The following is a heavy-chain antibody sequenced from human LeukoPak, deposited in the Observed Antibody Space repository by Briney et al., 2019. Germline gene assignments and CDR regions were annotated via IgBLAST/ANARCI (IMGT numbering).Heavy chain of an antibody. D-gene: IGHD3-22*01. Sequence: GSLRLSCAAYGFTFSSNWMHWVRQAPGKGLGWVAHINGDGSRTNYAYSVKGRFTISRDNAKNTLYRQMNTLSSEDTAVYYCVCHDGSGDDNHWGQGTLVTVSS. CDR2: INGDGSRT. CDR1: GFTFSSNW. J-gene: IGHJ5*02. CDR3: VCHDGSGDDNH. V-gene: IGHV3-74*01.